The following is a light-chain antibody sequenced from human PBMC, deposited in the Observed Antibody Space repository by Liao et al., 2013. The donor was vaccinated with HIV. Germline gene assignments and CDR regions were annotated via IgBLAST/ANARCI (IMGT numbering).Light chain of an antibody. J-gene: IGLJ1*01. V-gene: IGLV3-1*01. CDR2: QDN. Sequence: SYELTQPPSVSVAPGTTARITCGGDNIGIKSVHWYQQKPGQSPVLVIYQDNKRPSGIPERFSGSNSGNTATLTISGTQAMDEADYYCQAWDSSTGVFGTGTKVTVL. CDR1: NIGIKS. CDR3: QAWDSSTGV.